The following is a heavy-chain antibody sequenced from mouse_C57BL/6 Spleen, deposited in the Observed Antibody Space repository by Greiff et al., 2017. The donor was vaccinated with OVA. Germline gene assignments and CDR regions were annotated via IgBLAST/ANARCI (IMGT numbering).Heavy chain of an antibody. J-gene: IGHJ3*01. CDR3: TTDYDEAY. V-gene: IGHV14-4*01. D-gene: IGHD2-4*01. CDR2: IDPENGDT. Sequence: EVQLQQSGAELVRPGASVKLSCTASGFNIKDDYMHWVKQRPEQGLEWIGWIDPENGDTEYASKFQGKATITADTSSNTAYLQLSSLTSEDTAVYYCTTDYDEAYWGQGTLVTVSA. CDR1: GFNIKDDY.